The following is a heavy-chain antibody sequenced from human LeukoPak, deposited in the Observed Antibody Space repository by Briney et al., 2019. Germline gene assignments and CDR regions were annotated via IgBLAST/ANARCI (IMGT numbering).Heavy chain of an antibody. J-gene: IGHJ5*02. Sequence: PSETLSLTCTVSGGSISSYYWSWIRQPPGKGLEWIGYIYYSGSTNYNPSLKSRVTISVDTSKNQSSLKLSSVTAADTAVYYCARMDYYGSWFDPWGQGTLVTVSS. D-gene: IGHD3-10*01. CDR2: IYYSGST. CDR3: ARMDYYGSWFDP. V-gene: IGHV4-59*01. CDR1: GGSISSYY.